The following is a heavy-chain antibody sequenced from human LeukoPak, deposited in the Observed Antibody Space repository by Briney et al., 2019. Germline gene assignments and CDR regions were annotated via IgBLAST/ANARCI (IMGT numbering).Heavy chain of an antibody. D-gene: IGHD4/OR15-4a*01. CDR2: IYVGRSLT. J-gene: IGHJ4*02. V-gene: IGHV3-48*01. CDR3: ARGHPDYASAYYFDY. CDR1: GLSFSSYS. Sequence: PGGSLRLSCAASGLSFSSYSMNWVRQAPGKGLEWIAYIYVGRSLTFYADSVTGRFTISRDNAKNSLYLHMNSLTAEDTAVYYCARGHPDYASAYYFDYWGQGTPVTVSS.